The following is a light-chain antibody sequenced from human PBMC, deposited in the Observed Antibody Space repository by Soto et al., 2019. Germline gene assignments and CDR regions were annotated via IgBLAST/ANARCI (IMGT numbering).Light chain of an antibody. CDR3: CSHAGSYTFV. CDR1: SSDVGGYNY. CDR2: DVS. J-gene: IGLJ1*01. Sequence: QSALPQPRSVSGSPGQSVTISCTGTSSDVGGYNYVSWYQQHPGKAPKLMIYDVSKPPSGVPDRFSASKSGNTAFLTISGVQSDDEADYYCCSHAGSYTFVFGTGTKVTVL. V-gene: IGLV2-11*01.